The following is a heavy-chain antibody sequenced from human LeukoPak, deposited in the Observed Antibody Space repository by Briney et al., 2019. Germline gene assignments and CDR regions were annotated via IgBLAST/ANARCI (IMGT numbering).Heavy chain of an antibody. D-gene: IGHD3-10*01. Sequence: GGSLRLSCAASGFTFSSYGMHWVRQAPGKGLEWVAVIWYDGSNKYYADSVKGRFTISRDNSKNTLYLQVNSLRAEDTAVYYCAKDRNGSGSNYYYYYYMDVWGKGTTVTVSS. CDR2: IWYDGSNK. V-gene: IGHV3-33*06. CDR1: GFTFSSYG. CDR3: AKDRNGSGSNYYYYYYMDV. J-gene: IGHJ6*03.